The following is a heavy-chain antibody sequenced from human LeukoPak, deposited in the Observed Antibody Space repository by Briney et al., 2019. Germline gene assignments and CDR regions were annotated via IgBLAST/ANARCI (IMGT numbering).Heavy chain of an antibody. D-gene: IGHD6-19*01. CDR1: GYTFTIYY. V-gene: IGHV1-46*01. J-gene: IGHJ5*02. CDR2: INPSGGST. Sequence: GASVTVSCKASGYTFTIYYMHWVRQAPGQGLEWMGIINPSGGSTSYAQNFQGRVTMTRDTSTSTVYMELSSLSSEDTAVYYCARGEYSSGWYRDNNWFDRWGQGTLVTVSS. CDR3: ARGEYSSGWYRDNNWFDR.